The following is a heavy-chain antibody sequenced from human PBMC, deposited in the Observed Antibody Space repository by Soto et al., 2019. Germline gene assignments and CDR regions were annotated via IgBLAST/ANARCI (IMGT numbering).Heavy chain of an antibody. CDR3: AKAETYDFWSGLNFDY. D-gene: IGHD3-3*01. V-gene: IGHV3-23*01. CDR2: ISGSGGST. Sequence: LRLSCVASGVTFSSFAMSWVRQAPGKGLEWVSTISGSGGSTYYADSVKGRLTISRDNSKNTLSLHINSLRAEDTAVYYCAKAETYDFWSGLNFDYWGQGTLVTVSS. CDR1: GVTFSSFA. J-gene: IGHJ4*02.